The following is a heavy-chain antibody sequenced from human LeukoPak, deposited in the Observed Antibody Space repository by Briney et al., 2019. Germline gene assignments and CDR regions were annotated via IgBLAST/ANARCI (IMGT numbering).Heavy chain of an antibody. D-gene: IGHD4/OR15-4a*01. Sequence: GASVKVSCKASGYTFTNYYMHWVRQAPGQGLEWMGWIDPNTGDTNYSQNIQGRATMTRDTSINTAYVEFTSLGSDDTAVYYCARGRTMDGSTPPFEIWGQGTMVTVSS. V-gene: IGHV1-2*02. J-gene: IGHJ3*02. CDR1: GYTFTNYY. CDR2: IDPNTGDT. CDR3: ARGRTMDGSTPPFEI.